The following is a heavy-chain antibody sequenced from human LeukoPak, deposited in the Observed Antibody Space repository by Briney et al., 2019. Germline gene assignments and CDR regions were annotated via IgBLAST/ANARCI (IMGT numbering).Heavy chain of an antibody. CDR3: ARSNSSGWYYFDF. Sequence: GGSLRLSCAASGFTFSSYWMHWVRPAPGKGLVWVSRIKSDGSATSNADSVKGRFTISRDNAKDTLYLQMNSLRAEDTAVYYCARSNSSGWYYFDFWGQGTLVTVSS. V-gene: IGHV3-74*01. D-gene: IGHD6-19*01. CDR2: IKSDGSAT. CDR1: GFTFSSYW. J-gene: IGHJ4*02.